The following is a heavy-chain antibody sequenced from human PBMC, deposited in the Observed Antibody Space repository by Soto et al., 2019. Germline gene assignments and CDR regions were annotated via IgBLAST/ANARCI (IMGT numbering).Heavy chain of an antibody. CDR3: EKAIVVVVAATFDNDYSSSY. V-gene: IGHV3-53*01. D-gene: IGHD2-15*01. CDR1: GFTVSNNY. J-gene: IGHJ4*02. CDR2: ISNTGST. Sequence: GGSLRLSCVASGFTVSNNYMSWVRQAPGRGLEWVSAISNTGSTYYAGSVKGRSTISRDSSTNTPYLEVNSLRADDTAVYYCEKAIVVVVAATFDNDYSSSYRGQGALFTVSS.